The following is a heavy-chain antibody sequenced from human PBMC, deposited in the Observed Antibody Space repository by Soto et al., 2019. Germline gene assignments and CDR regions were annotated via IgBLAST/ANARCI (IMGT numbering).Heavy chain of an antibody. J-gene: IGHJ6*02. CDR3: AKSLSTAVNYGLDV. V-gene: IGHV3-23*01. CDR2: ISDDADST. D-gene: IGHD2-2*01. Sequence: EVQLLESGGGLVQPGGSLRLSCGASGFTFSDNAMTWVRQAPGKGLEWVSSISDDADSTYYADSVKGRFAVSRDNSKNTLFLHMNSLGAEDTAVYYCAKSLSTAVNYGLDVWGQGTSVTVSS. CDR1: GFTFSDNA.